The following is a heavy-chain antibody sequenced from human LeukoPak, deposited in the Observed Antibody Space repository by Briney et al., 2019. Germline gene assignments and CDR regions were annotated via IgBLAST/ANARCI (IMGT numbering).Heavy chain of an antibody. V-gene: IGHV3-23*01. J-gene: IGHJ6*02. CDR2: ISGSGGST. D-gene: IGHD3-10*01. Sequence: GGSLRLSCAASGFTFSSYAMSWVRQAPGKGLEWVSAISGSGGSTYYADSVKGRFTISRDNSKNTLYLQMNSLRAEDTAVYYCAKDRGFGELFYYYYGMDVWGQGTTVTVSS. CDR1: GFTFSSYA. CDR3: AKDRGFGELFYYYYGMDV.